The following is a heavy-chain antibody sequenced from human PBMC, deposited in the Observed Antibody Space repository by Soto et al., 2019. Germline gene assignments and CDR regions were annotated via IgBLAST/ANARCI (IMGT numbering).Heavy chain of an antibody. V-gene: IGHV3-48*03. CDR1: GFTFSTYE. CDR2: ISSSGSPI. Sequence: GGSLRLSCAASGFTFSTYEMNWVRQAPGKGLEWIAYISSSGSPINYAESVKGRFTVSRDNAKNSLYLQMNSLRAEDTAVYYCARDWSYSSGYFDCWGQGTLVTVSS. CDR3: ARDWSYSSGYFDC. J-gene: IGHJ4*02. D-gene: IGHD6-19*01.